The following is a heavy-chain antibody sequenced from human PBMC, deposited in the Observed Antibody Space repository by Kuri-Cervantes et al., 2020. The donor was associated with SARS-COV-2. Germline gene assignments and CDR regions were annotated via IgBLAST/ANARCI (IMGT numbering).Heavy chain of an antibody. V-gene: IGHV4-59*01. CDR2: ISYSGTT. CDR1: GGSISSYY. Sequence: GSLRLSCTVSGGSISSYYWSWIRQPPGKGLEWIGLISYSGTTNYNPSLKSRVTISVDTSKNQFSLNLSSVTAADTAVYYCARRMDVWGQGTTVTVSS. J-gene: IGHJ6*02. CDR3: ARRMDV.